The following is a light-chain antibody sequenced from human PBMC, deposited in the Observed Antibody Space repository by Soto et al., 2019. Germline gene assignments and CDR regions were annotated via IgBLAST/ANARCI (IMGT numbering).Light chain of an antibody. CDR2: GNS. V-gene: IGLV1-40*01. CDR1: SSNIGAGYD. J-gene: IGLJ2*01. Sequence: QSVLTQPPSVSGAPGQRVTISCTGSSSNIGAGYDVHWYQQLPGTAPKLLIYGNSNRPSGVPDRFSGSKSGTSASLAITGLQAEDEAHYYCQSYDSSLSGVVFGGGTKLPS. CDR3: QSYDSSLSGVV.